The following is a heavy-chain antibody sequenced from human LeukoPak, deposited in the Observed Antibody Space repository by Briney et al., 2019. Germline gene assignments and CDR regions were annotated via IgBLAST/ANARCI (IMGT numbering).Heavy chain of an antibody. J-gene: IGHJ5*02. CDR2: IYTSGST. CDR1: GYSINSDYY. CDR3: ARDSGTTGEVKFDP. V-gene: IGHV4-4*07. D-gene: IGHD1-7*01. Sequence: SETLSLNCTVSGYSINSDYYWAWIRQPAGKGLEWIGRIYTSGSTNYNPSLKSRVTISVDTSKNQFSLKLRSVTAADTAVYYCARDSGTTGEVKFDPWGQGTLVTVSS.